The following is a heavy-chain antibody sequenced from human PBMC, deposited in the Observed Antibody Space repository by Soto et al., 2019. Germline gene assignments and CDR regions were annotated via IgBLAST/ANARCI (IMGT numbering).Heavy chain of an antibody. CDR1: GGTFSSYT. V-gene: IGHV1-3*01. J-gene: IGHJ4*02. D-gene: IGHD3-22*01. CDR2: INAGNGNT. Sequence: ASVKVSCKASGGTFSSYTISWVRQAPGQRLEWMGWINAGNGNTKYSQKFQGRVTITRDTSASTAYMELSSLRSEDTAVYYCARGSALITMIVVWGQGTLVTVSS. CDR3: ARGSALITMIVV.